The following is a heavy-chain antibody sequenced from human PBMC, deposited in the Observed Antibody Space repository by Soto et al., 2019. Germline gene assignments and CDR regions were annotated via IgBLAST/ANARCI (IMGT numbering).Heavy chain of an antibody. D-gene: IGHD4-17*01. V-gene: IGHV3-23*01. CDR1: VITFSSYA. J-gene: IGHJ6*02. CDR2: IRGSGDSA. CDR3: AKSYGDHYYYYGKNV. Sequence: EVQLSESGGDLVHPGGSLRLTCAASVITFSSYAMTWVRQAAGKGLEWVSTIRGSGDSAYYADSVKGRFTISRDNDKSTLYLQMNSLRAEDTAIYYCAKSYGDHYYYYGKNVWGQGTTVTVSS.